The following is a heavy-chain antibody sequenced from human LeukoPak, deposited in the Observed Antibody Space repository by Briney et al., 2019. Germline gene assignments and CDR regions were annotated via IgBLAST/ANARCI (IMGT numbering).Heavy chain of an antibody. D-gene: IGHD3-22*01. CDR3: ARRTLSGYYLEYDY. V-gene: IGHV1-18*01. Sequence: APVKVSCKASGYTFTSYGISWVRQAPGQGLEWMGWISAYNGNTNYAQKLQGRVTMTTDTSTSTAYMEPRSLRSDDTAVYYCARRTLSGYYLEYDYWGQGTLVTVSS. J-gene: IGHJ4*02. CDR2: ISAYNGNT. CDR1: GYTFTSYG.